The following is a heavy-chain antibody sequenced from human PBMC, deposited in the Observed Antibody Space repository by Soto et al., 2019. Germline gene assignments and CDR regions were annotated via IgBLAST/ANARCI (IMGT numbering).Heavy chain of an antibody. J-gene: IGHJ5*02. V-gene: IGHV4-59*01. CDR3: AKYSRFSLFDP. D-gene: IGHD4-4*01. CDR2: IYYSGST. Sequence: SHPRSVVGGSSVGFYVSCIRQPPGKGLEWIGYIYYSGSTNYNPSLKSRVTISVDTSKNQFSLKLSSVTAADTAVYYCAKYSRFSLFDPWGQGTLVTVSS. CDR1: GGSSVGFY.